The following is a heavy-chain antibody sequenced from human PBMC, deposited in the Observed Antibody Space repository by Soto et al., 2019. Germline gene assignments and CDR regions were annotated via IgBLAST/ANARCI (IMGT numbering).Heavy chain of an antibody. Sequence: SGPTLVNPTQPLTLTCTFSGFSLSTSGKCVSWIRQPPGKALEWLALIDWDDDKYYSTSLKTRLTISKDTSKNQVVLTMTNMDPVDTATYYCARIRTVDTAMEFDYWGQGTLVTSPQ. CDR2: IDWDDDK. CDR3: ARIRTVDTAMEFDY. D-gene: IGHD5-18*01. CDR1: GFSLSTSGKC. J-gene: IGHJ4*02. V-gene: IGHV2-70*01.